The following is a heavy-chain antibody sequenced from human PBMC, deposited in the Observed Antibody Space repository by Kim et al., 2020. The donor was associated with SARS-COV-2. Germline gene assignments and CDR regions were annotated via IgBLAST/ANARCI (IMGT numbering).Heavy chain of an antibody. D-gene: IGHD3-10*01. CDR3: AFSGSGGSYSVNDY. V-gene: IGHV3-53*01. J-gene: IGHJ4*02. Sequence: ADSVKGRFTISRDNSKNTLYLQMNSLRAEDTAVYYCAFSGSGGSYSVNDYWGQGTLVTVSS.